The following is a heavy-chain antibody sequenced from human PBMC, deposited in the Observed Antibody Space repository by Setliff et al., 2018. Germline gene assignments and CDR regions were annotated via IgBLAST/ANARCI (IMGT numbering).Heavy chain of an antibody. CDR3: ARGYSGSYGRFDP. V-gene: IGHV4-59*12. Sequence: PSETLSLTCTVSGGSISSYYWSWIRQPPGKGLEWIGYIYYSGSTNYNPSLKSRVTISVDTSKKQFTLNLSSVTAADTAVYFCARGYSGSYGRFDPWGQGTLVPVSS. J-gene: IGHJ5*02. CDR2: IYYSGST. CDR1: GGSISSYY. D-gene: IGHD1-26*01.